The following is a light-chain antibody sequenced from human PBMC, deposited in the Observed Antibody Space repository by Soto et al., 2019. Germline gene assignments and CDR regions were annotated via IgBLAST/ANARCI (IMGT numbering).Light chain of an antibody. CDR3: QSYDSSFVL. CDR1: SDIGAYTS. J-gene: IGLJ2*01. CDR2: EHN. V-gene: IGLV6-57*02. Sequence: LTQPASVSGSPGQSITISCTGSSSDIGAYTSVSWYQQHPGKAPTIVIYEHNQRPSGVPDRFSGSTDGSSNSASLTISGLQTEDEADYYCQSYDSSFVLFGGGTKLTVL.